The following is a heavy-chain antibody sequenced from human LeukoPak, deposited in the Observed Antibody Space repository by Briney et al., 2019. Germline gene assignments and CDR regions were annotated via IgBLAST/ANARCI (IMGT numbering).Heavy chain of an antibody. CDR1: GFTFSSYA. D-gene: IGHD6-19*01. CDR2: ISYDGSNK. Sequence: QSGGSLRLSCAASGFTFSSYAMHWVRQAPGKGLEWVAVISYDGSNKYYADSVKGRFTISRDNSKNTLYLQMNSLRAEDTAVYYCARDYLIAVAATGPYFDYWGQGTLVTVSS. CDR3: ARDYLIAVAATGPYFDY. J-gene: IGHJ4*02. V-gene: IGHV3-30-3*01.